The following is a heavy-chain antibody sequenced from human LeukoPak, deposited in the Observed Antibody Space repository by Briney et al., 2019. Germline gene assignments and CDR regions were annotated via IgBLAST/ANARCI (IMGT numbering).Heavy chain of an antibody. V-gene: IGHV4-38-2*01. D-gene: IGHD2/OR15-2a*01. CDR3: ARSYFSVGAFDI. CDR2: VYHSAST. Sequence: SETLSLTCGVSGYSIRTGYYWGWGRQPPGQDLEGIGSVYHSASTYYNPSLQSRVNILVDTSKNQFSLSLTSVTAADTAVYYCARSYFSVGAFDIWGQGTMVTVSS. CDR1: GYSIRTGYY. J-gene: IGHJ3*02.